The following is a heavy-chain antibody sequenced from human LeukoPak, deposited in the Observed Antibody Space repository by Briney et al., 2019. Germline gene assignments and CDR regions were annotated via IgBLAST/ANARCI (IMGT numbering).Heavy chain of an antibody. V-gene: IGHV3-7*03. CDR3: AREGNWNYGHYYYYYYMDV. CDR2: IKQDGSEK. Sequence: GGSLRLSCAASGFTLSSYWMSWVRQAPGKGLEWVANIKQDGSEKYYVDSVKGRFTISRDNAKNSLYLQMNSLRAEDTALYYCAREGNWNYGHYYYYYYMDVWGKGTTVTVSS. D-gene: IGHD1-7*01. CDR1: GFTLSSYW. J-gene: IGHJ6*03.